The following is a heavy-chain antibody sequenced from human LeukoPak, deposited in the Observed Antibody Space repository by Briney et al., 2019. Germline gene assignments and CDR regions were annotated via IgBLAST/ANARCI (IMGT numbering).Heavy chain of an antibody. CDR1: GYTFTSYA. CDR3: ASPGGWELRTGGGAFDI. D-gene: IGHD1-26*01. J-gene: IGHJ3*02. V-gene: IGHV7-4-1*02. CDR2: INTNTGNP. Sequence: ASVKVSCKASGYTFTSYAMNWVRQAPGQGLEWMGWINTNTGNPTYAQGFTGRFVFSLDTSVSTAYLQISGLKAEDTAVYYCASPGGWELRTGGGAFDIWGQGTMVTVSS.